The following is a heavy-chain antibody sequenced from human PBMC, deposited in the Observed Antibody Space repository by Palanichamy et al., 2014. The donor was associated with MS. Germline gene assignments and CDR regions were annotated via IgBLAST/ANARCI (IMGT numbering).Heavy chain of an antibody. V-gene: IGHV6-1*01. Sequence: QVQLQQSGPGLVKPSQTLSPTCAISGDSVSSNSAAWNWIRQSPSRGLEWLGRTYHRSKWYYEYAVSVNSRITINPDTSKNQFSLQVNSVTPEDTAMYYCARDRDAFDIWGPGTMVTVSS. J-gene: IGHJ3*02. CDR2: TYHRSKWYY. CDR1: GDSVSSNSAA. CDR3: ARDRDAFDI.